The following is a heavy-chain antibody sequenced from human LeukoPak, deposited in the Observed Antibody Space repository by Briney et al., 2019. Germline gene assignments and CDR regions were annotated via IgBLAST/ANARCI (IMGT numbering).Heavy chain of an antibody. V-gene: IGHV3-30*02. Sequence: GGSLRLSCAASGFTFSSYVMHWVRQAPGKGLEWVAFIRYDGSNKYYADSVKGRFTISRDNSRNTLYLQMNSLRAEDTAVHYCAKEGGSNNYYYYYMDVWGRGTTVTVSS. D-gene: IGHD1-26*01. J-gene: IGHJ6*03. CDR3: AKEGGSNNYYYYYMDV. CDR2: IRYDGSNK. CDR1: GFTFSSYV.